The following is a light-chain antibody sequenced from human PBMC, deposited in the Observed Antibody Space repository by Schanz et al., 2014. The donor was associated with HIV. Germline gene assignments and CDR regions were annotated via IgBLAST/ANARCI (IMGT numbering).Light chain of an antibody. CDR2: DVT. CDR3: STYTTSKTWV. CDR1: NSDVGDYYY. Sequence: QSALTQPRSVSGSPGQSVTISCTGTNSDVGDYYYVSWYQQHPGEAPRLIIYDVTSRPSGVSARFSGSKTGETASLTISGLQSEDEAEYYCSTYTTSKTWVFGGGTKLTVL. V-gene: IGLV2-11*01. J-gene: IGLJ3*02.